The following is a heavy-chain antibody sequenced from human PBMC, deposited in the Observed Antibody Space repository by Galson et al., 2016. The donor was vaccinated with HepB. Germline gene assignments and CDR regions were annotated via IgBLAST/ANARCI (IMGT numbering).Heavy chain of an antibody. CDR1: GFTFRTYG. V-gene: IGHV3-33*01. CDR2: IGHDGTYK. Sequence: SLRLSCAASGFTFRTYGMHWFRQAPGKGLEWVALIGHDGTYKQYVGSVKGRFTISRDNSKNTLYLQFNSLRDRDTAVYYFARGLEMGRFFDYCGQGTLVTVSS. J-gene: IGHJ4*02. D-gene: IGHD5-24*01. CDR3: ARGLEMGRFFDY.